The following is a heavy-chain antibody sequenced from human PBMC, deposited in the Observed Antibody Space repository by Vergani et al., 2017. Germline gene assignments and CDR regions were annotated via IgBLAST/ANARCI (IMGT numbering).Heavy chain of an antibody. J-gene: IGHJ4*02. Sequence: QVQLQQWGAGLLKPSETLSLTCAVYGGSFSGYYWSWIRQPPGKGLEWIGEINHSGSTNYNPSLKSRVTISVNTSKNQFSLKLSSVTAADTAVCYCARVIRGRQDYWGQGTLVTVSS. V-gene: IGHV4-34*01. CDR1: GGSFSGYY. CDR3: ARVIRGRQDY. CDR2: INHSGST.